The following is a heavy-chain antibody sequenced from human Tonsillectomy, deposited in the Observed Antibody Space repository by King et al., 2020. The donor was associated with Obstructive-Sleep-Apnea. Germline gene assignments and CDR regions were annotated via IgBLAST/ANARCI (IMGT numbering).Heavy chain of an antibody. CDR3: APSYCSSSNCYFLGSFGH. Sequence: VQLVESGGGLVKPGGSLRLSCAASGFTFYYAWMSWVRQAPGKGLEWVGRIKSKTDGGTTDYAAPVKGRFTISRDDSKNTLYLQMNSLKSEDTAVYYCAPSYCSSSNCYFLGSFGHWGQGTLVTVSS. D-gene: IGHD2-2*01. CDR1: GFTFYYAW. CDR2: IKSKTDGGTT. V-gene: IGHV3-15*01. J-gene: IGHJ4*02.